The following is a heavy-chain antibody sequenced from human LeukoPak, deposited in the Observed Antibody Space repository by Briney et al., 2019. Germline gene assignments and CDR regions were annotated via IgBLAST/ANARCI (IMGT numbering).Heavy chain of an antibody. Sequence: GGSLRLSCAASGFTFSTYEMNWVRQAPGKGLEWVSFISSSGSPIYYADSVKGRFTISRDNTKNALYLQMNSLRVEDTAVYYCARDSKYVMDVWGQGTTVTVSS. CDR3: ARDSKYVMDV. CDR1: GFTFSTYE. J-gene: IGHJ6*02. CDR2: ISSSGSPI. D-gene: IGHD4-11*01. V-gene: IGHV3-48*03.